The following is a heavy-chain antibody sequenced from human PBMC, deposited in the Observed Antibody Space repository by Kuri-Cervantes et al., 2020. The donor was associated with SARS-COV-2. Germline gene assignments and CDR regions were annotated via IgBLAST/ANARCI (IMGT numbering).Heavy chain of an antibody. Sequence: SLKISCAASGFTFDDFAMHWVRQAPGKGLEWISGVSWNSDSIGYADSVKGRFTISRDNSKNTLYLQMNSLRAEDTAVYYCAKDMISRLLWFGESPYNRFDPWGQGTLVTVSS. V-gene: IGHV3-9*01. J-gene: IGHJ5*02. CDR3: AKDMISRLLWFGESPYNRFDP. CDR2: VSWNSDSI. D-gene: IGHD3-10*01. CDR1: GFTFDDFA.